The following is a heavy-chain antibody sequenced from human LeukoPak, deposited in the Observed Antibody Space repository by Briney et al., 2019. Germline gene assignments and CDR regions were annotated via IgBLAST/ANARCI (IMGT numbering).Heavy chain of an antibody. Sequence: SETLSLTCTVSGGSISSSSYYWGWIRQPPGKGLEWIGSIYYSGSTYYNPSLKSRVTISVDTSKNQFSLQLNSVTPEDTAVYYCALDHIAAAAXHAFDIWXXGTMVTV. D-gene: IGHD6-13*01. J-gene: IGHJ3*02. CDR1: GGSISSSSYY. CDR3: ALDHIAAAAXHAFDI. V-gene: IGHV4-39*01. CDR2: IYYSGST.